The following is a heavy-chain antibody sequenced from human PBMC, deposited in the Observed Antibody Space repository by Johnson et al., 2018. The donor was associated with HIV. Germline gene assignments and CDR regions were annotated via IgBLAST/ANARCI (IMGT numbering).Heavy chain of an antibody. CDR1: GFTFSSYA. CDR2: ISYDGSNK. J-gene: IGHJ3*02. Sequence: QVHLVESGGGVVQPGRSLRLSCAASGFTFSSYAMHWVRQAPGKGLEWVAVISYDGSNKYYADSVKGRFTISRDNSKNTLYLQMNSLRAEDTAVYYCAREPGSSSRLGAFDIWGQGTMVTVSS. V-gene: IGHV3-30*14. CDR3: AREPGSSSRLGAFDI. D-gene: IGHD6-13*01.